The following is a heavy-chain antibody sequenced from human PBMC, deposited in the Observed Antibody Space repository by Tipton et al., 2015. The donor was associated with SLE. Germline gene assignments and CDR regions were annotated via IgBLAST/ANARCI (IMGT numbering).Heavy chain of an antibody. CDR2: ITVYNGNT. CDR3: ASSNWNYYYGMDV. V-gene: IGHV1-18*01. Sequence: QSGPEVKKPGASVKVSCKASGNRFVSYGISWVRQAPGQGLEWIGWITVYNGNTDYAQRVQGRVTMTTDTSTSTAYLELRNLRSDDTAVYYCASSNWNYYYGMDVWGQGTTVTVSS. CDR1: GNRFVSYG. D-gene: IGHD3-3*01. J-gene: IGHJ6*02.